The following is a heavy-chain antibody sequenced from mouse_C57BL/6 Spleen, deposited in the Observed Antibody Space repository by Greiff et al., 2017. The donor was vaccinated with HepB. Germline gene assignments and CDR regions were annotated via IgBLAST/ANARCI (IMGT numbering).Heavy chain of an antibody. Sequence: VQLQQPGAELVLPGASVKLSCKASGYTFTSYWMHWVKQRPGQGLEWVGAIDPSDSYTNYNQKFKGKSTLTVDKSSSTAYMQLSSLTSEDSAVYYCARNGNSPFDYWGKGTTLTVSS. CDR1: GYTFTSYW. V-gene: IGHV1-69*01. CDR3: ARNGNSPFDY. J-gene: IGHJ2*01. CDR2: IDPSDSYT. D-gene: IGHD2-1*01.